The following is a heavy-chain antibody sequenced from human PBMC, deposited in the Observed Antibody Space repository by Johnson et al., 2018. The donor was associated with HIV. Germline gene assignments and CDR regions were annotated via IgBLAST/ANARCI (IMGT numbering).Heavy chain of an antibody. CDR3: AKERSTYYNFWSGSAGNDAFDI. CDR2: ISYNGSNK. D-gene: IGHD3-3*01. CDR1: GFTFSSYG. V-gene: IGHV3-30*18. Sequence: QVQLVESGGGVVQPGRSLRLSCAASGFTFSSYGMHWVRQAPGKGLEWVAVISYNGSNKSYGDSVKGRFTLPRDNSKNPLYVQMISLRAEDTAVYYCAKERSTYYNFWSGSAGNDAFDIWGQGTMVTVSS. J-gene: IGHJ3*02.